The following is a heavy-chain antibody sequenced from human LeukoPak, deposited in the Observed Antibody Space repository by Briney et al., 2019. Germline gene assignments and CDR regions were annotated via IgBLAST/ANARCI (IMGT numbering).Heavy chain of an antibody. D-gene: IGHD5-24*01. CDR3: ARGDGENAFDI. J-gene: IGHJ3*02. CDR2: IYSGGNT. CDR1: GFTVSSNY. V-gene: IGHV3-53*01. Sequence: GGSLRLSCAASGFTVSSNYMSWVRQAPGKGLEWVSVIYSGGNTYYADSVKGRFTISRDNSKNMLYLQMNSLRAEDTAVYYCARGDGENAFDIWGQGTMVTVSS.